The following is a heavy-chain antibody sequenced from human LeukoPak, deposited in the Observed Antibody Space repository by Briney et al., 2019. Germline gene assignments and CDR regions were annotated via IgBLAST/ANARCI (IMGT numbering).Heavy chain of an antibody. CDR2: IYHSGST. CDR3: ARDNGAAAGTGYFDY. CDR1: GYSISSGYY. V-gene: IGHV4-38-2*02. D-gene: IGHD6-13*01. J-gene: IGHJ4*02. Sequence: SETLSLTCTVSGYSISSGYYWGWIRQPPGKGLEWIGSIYHSGSTYYNPSLKSRVTISVDTSKNQFSLKLSSVTAADTAVYYCARDNGAAAGTGYFDYWGQGTLVTVSS.